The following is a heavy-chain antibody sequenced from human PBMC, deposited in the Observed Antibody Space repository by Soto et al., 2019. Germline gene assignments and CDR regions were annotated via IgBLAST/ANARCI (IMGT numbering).Heavy chain of an antibody. D-gene: IGHD1-1*01. V-gene: IGHV5-10-1*01. CDR3: ARLLRVYKWKLGY. CDR1: GYSFTSYW. CDR2: IDPSDSYT. Sequence: PGESLKISCKGSGYSFTSYWISWVRQMPGKGLEWMGRIDPSDSYTNYSPSFQGHVNISADKSISTAYLQWSSLKASDTAMYYCARLLRVYKWKLGYWGQGTLVTVSS. J-gene: IGHJ4*02.